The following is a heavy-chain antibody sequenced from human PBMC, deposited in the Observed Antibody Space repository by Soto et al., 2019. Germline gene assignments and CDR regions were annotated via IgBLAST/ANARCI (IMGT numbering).Heavy chain of an antibody. CDR2: IIPIFGTA. D-gene: IGHD2-21*01. Sequence: GASVKVSCKASGGTFSSYAISWVRQAPGQGLEWMGGIIPIFGTANYAQKFQGRVTITADKSTSTAYMELSSLRSEDTAVYYCARGRLPNRHWFDPWGQGTLVTVSS. J-gene: IGHJ5*02. CDR3: ARGRLPNRHWFDP. CDR1: GGTFSSYA. V-gene: IGHV1-69*06.